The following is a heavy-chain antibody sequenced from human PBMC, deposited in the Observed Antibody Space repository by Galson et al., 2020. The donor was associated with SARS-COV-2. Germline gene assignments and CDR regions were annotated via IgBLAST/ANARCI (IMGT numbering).Heavy chain of an antibody. V-gene: IGHV3-23*01. Sequence: GGSLRLSCVAPGFTFSRYGMSWVRQAPGQGLDWVATTSATTYYADSVTRRFIISRDDSKNTLYRQMNGLSADDTAVYYCAKDFVRGIGYMDVWGPGTTVTVSS. CDR2: TSATT. D-gene: IGHD3-10*02. CDR1: GFTFSRYG. J-gene: IGHJ6*03. CDR3: AKDFVRGIGYMDV.